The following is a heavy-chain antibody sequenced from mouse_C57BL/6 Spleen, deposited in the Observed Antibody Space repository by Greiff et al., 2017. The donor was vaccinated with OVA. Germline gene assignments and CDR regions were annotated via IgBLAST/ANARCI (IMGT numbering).Heavy chain of an antibody. CDR3: ARGYDGYYAWFAY. V-gene: IGHV1-82*01. J-gene: IGHJ3*01. D-gene: IGHD2-3*01. Sequence: QVQLQQSGPELVKPGASVKISCKASGYAFSSSWMNWVKQRPGTGLEWIGRIYPGDGDTNYNGKFKGKATLTADKSSSTAYMQLSSLTSEDSAVYFCARGYDGYYAWFAYWGQGTLVTVSA. CDR2: IYPGDGDT. CDR1: GYAFSSSW.